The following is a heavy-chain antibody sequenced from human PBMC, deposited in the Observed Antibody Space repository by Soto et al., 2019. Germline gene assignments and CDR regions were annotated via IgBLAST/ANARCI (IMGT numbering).Heavy chain of an antibody. J-gene: IGHJ3*02. D-gene: IGHD1-20*01. CDR2: IYYSGST. Sequence: PSETLSLTCTVSGGSISSYYWSWIRQPPGKGLEWIGYIYYSGSTNYNPSLKSRVTISVDTSKNQFSLKLSSVTAADTAVFYCASDPRDNWNGVFGAFDIWGQGTMVTVSS. CDR1: GGSISSYY. CDR3: ASDPRDNWNGVFGAFDI. V-gene: IGHV4-59*01.